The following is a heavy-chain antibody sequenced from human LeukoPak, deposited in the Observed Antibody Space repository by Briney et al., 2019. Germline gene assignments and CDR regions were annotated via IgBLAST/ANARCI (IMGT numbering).Heavy chain of an antibody. CDR2: IYYSGST. CDR1: GGSISSGDYY. Sequence: SETLSLTCTVSGGSISSGDYYWSWIRQPPGKGLEWIGYIYYSGSTYYNPSLKSRVTISVDTSKNQFSLKLSSVTAADTAVYYCARAAVGVVDDWGQGTLVTVAS. J-gene: IGHJ4*02. CDR3: ARAAVGVVDD. V-gene: IGHV4-30-4*01. D-gene: IGHD6-19*01.